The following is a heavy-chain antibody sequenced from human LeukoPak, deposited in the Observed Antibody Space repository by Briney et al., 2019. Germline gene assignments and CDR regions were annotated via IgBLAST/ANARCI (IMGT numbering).Heavy chain of an antibody. D-gene: IGHD5-18*01. Sequence: GGSLRLSCAASGFTFSSYGMHWVRQAPGKGLEWVAFIRYDGSNKYYADSVKGRFTISRDNSKNTLYLQMNSLRAEDTAVYYCAKAQTRAMDAADYFDYWGQETLVTVSS. CDR2: IRYDGSNK. CDR1: GFTFSSYG. J-gene: IGHJ4*02. V-gene: IGHV3-30*02. CDR3: AKAQTRAMDAADYFDY.